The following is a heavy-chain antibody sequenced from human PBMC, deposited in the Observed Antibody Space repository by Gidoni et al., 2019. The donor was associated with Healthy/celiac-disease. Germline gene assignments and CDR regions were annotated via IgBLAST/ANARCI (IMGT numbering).Heavy chain of an antibody. CDR2: ISSSSSYI. D-gene: IGHD3-10*01. J-gene: IGHJ4*02. CDR1: GFTFSSYS. V-gene: IGHV3-21*01. Sequence: EVQLVESGGGLVKPGGSLRLSCAASGFTFSSYSMNWVRQAPGKGLEWVSSISSSSSYIYYADSVKGRFTISRDNAKNSLYLQMNSLRAEDTAVYYCARDMGITMVRGVSDYWGQGTLVTVSS. CDR3: ARDMGITMVRGVSDY.